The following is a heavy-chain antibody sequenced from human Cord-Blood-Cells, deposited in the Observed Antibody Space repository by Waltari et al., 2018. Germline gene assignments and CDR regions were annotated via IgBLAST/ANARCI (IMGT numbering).Heavy chain of an antibody. CDR3: ARATRLYCSSTSCYEYYYYGMDV. V-gene: IGHV4-34*01. Sequence: QVQLQQWGAGLLKPSETLSLTCAVYGGSFSGYYWSWIRQPPGKGLEWIGELNHSGSTNSNPSLKSRVNISVDTSKNLFSLKLSSVTAADTAVYYCARATRLYCSSTSCYEYYYYGMDVWGQGTTVTVSS. D-gene: IGHD2-2*01. CDR2: LNHSGST. J-gene: IGHJ6*02. CDR1: GGSFSGYY.